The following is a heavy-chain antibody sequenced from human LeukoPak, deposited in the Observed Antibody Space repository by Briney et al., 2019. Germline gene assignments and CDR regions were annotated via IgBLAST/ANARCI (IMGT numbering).Heavy chain of an antibody. CDR2: INSDGSST. Sequence: PGGSLRLSCAASGFTFSSYWMHWVRQAPGKGLVWVSRINSDGSSTSYADSVRGRFTISRDNAKNTLYLQMNSLRAEDTAVYYCVRAYGDYSRSGFFDYWGQGTLVTVSS. J-gene: IGHJ4*02. V-gene: IGHV3-74*01. CDR1: GFTFSSYW. D-gene: IGHD4-17*01. CDR3: VRAYGDYSRSGFFDY.